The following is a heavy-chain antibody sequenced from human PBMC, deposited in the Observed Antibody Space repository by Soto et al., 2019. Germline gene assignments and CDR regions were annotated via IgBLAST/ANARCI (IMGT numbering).Heavy chain of an antibody. D-gene: IGHD2-15*01. CDR2: IIPIFGTA. CDR1: GGTFSSYA. CDR3: ARDRDYCSGGSCLGTYFDY. Sequence: SVKVSCKASGGTFSSYAISWVRQAPGQGLEWMGGIIPIFGTANYAQKFQGRVTITADESTSTAYMELSSLRSEDTAVYYCARDRDYCSGGSCLGTYFDYWGQGTLVTVSS. V-gene: IGHV1-69*13. J-gene: IGHJ4*02.